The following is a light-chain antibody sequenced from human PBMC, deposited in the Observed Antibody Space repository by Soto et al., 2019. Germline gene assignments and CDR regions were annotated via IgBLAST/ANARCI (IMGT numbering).Light chain of an antibody. CDR2: EGS. CDR1: SSDVGSYNL. V-gene: IGLV2-23*01. J-gene: IGLJ2*01. CDR3: CSYAGSSTLV. Sequence: QSALTQPASVSGSPGQSITISCTGTSSDVGSYNLVSWYQQHPGKAPKLMIYEGSKRPSGVSNRFSGSKSGNTASLTISGLQAADEADYYCCSYAGSSTLVFGGGTQLTFL.